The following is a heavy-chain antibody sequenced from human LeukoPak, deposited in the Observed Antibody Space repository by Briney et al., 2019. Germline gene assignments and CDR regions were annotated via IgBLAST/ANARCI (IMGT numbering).Heavy chain of an antibody. J-gene: IGHJ4*02. Sequence: GGSLRLSCAASGFTFSGSAMHWVRQASGKGLEWVGRIRSKANSYATAYAASVKGRFTISRDDSKNTAYLQMNSLKTEDTAVYYCTTYNWNYGLDYWGQGTLVTVSS. CDR3: TTYNWNYGLDY. CDR2: IRSKANSYAT. V-gene: IGHV3-73*01. D-gene: IGHD1-7*01. CDR1: GFTFSGSA.